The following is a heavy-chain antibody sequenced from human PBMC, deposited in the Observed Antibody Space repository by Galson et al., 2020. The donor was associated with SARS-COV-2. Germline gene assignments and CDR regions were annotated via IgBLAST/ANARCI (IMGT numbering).Heavy chain of an antibody. D-gene: IGHD3-10*01. CDR2: ISYDGSNK. CDR1: GFTFSSYA. V-gene: IGHV3-30*04. J-gene: IGHJ6*02. CDR3: ARDGVITMVRGVENYYYGMDV. Sequence: GGSLRLSCAASGFTFSSYAMHWVRQAPGKGLEWVVVISYDGSNKYYADSMKGRFTISRDNSKNTLYLQMNSLRAEDTAVYYCARDGVITMVRGVENYYYGMDVWGQGTTVTVSS.